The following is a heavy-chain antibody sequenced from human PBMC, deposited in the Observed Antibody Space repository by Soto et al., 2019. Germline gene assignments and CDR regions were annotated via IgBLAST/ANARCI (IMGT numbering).Heavy chain of an antibody. J-gene: IGHJ4*02. CDR3: ARETRRYYDFWSGYYDYFDY. CDR2: ISAYNGNT. V-gene: IGHV1-18*01. D-gene: IGHD3-3*01. CDR1: GYTFTSYG. Sequence: QVQLVQSGAEVKKPGASVKVSCKASGYTFTSYGISWVRQAPGQGLEWMGWISAYNGNTNYAQKLQGRVTMTTDTSTSTAYMELRSLRSGETAVYYCARETRRYYDFWSGYYDYFDYWGQGTLVTVSS.